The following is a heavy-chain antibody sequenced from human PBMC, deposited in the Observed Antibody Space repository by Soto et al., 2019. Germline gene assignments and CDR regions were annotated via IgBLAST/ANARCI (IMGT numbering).Heavy chain of an antibody. V-gene: IGHV1-69*02. CDR1: GDTFNFYT. CDR3: ATSYGSGYRAFDY. CDR2: VNPILSMS. J-gene: IGHJ4*02. Sequence: QVQLVQSGAELKKPGSSVKVSSKASGDTFNFYTINWVRQAPGLGLEWMGRVNPILSMSNYAQKFQGRVTMTADKSTSTAYMELRSLRSEDTAFYYCATSYGSGYRAFDYWGQGALVTVSS. D-gene: IGHD3-10*01.